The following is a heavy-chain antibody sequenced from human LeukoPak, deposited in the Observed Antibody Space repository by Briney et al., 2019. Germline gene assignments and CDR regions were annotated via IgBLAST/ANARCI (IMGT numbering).Heavy chain of an antibody. CDR3: AKAFVPYYYGMDV. Sequence: GGSLRLSCAASGFTFSDYSMRWVRQAPGKGLEWVSSISGTGDVSKYADSVKGRFTISRDNSKNTVYLQVNSLRAEETAVYYCAKAFVPYYYGMDVWGQGTTVTVS. CDR2: ISGTGDVS. D-gene: IGHD2/OR15-2a*01. CDR1: GFTFSDYS. V-gene: IGHV3-23*01. J-gene: IGHJ6*02.